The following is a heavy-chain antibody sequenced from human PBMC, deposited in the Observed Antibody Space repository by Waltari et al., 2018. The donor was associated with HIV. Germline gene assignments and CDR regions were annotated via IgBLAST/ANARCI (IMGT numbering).Heavy chain of an antibody. CDR2: IGPSGRDA. CDR1: GFSFSDDY. D-gene: IGHD7-27*01. J-gene: IGHJ4*02. CDR3: ARWGWKQSEFDY. Sequence: QVQLEESGGGLVKPGGSLRLSCAASGFSFSDDYMSWIRQAPGKGREWISYIGPSGRDANVGDSVKGRFTISRDNGKNSLYLQMNSLRVEDTAVYYCARWGWKQSEFDYWGQGTLVTVSS. V-gene: IGHV3-11*05.